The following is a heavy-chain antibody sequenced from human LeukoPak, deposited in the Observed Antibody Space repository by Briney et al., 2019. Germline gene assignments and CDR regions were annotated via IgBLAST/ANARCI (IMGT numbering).Heavy chain of an antibody. Sequence: SETLSLTCTVSGGSISSYYWSWIRQPPGKGLEWIGYIYYSGSTNYNPSLKSRVTISVDTSKNQFSLKLSSVTAADTAVYYCASGVSKATIAARHRFDYWGQGTLVTVSS. D-gene: IGHD6-6*01. V-gene: IGHV4-59*08. CDR3: ASGVSKATIAARHRFDY. CDR2: IYYSGST. CDR1: GGSISSYY. J-gene: IGHJ4*02.